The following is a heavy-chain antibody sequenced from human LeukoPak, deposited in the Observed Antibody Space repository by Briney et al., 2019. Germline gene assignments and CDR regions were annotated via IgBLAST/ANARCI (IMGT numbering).Heavy chain of an antibody. J-gene: IGHJ5*02. D-gene: IGHD3-22*01. CDR1: GYTFTGYY. Sequence: ASVKVSCKASGYTFTGYYIHWVRQAPGQGLQWMGWMNPDTGGTRYAESLQGRVTMTRDTSISTAYMELSSLRSDDTAVYFCGKAFYYDGSGLPLDPWGQGTLVTVSS. CDR3: GKAFYYDGSGLPLDP. V-gene: IGHV1-2*02. CDR2: MNPDTGGT.